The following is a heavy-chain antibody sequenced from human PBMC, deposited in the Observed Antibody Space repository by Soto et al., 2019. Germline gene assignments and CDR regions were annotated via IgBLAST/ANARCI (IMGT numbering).Heavy chain of an antibody. CDR1: GGSISSSSYY. D-gene: IGHD2-8*02. CDR3: ARDKITGLFDY. J-gene: IGHJ4*02. CDR2: INHSGGT. V-gene: IGHV4-39*07. Sequence: PSETLSLTCTVSGGSISSSSYYWTWIRQPPGTGLEWIGEINHSGGTNYNPSLKSRVTISVDTSKNQFSLKLTSVTAADTAVYYCARDKITGLFDYWGQGTLVTVSS.